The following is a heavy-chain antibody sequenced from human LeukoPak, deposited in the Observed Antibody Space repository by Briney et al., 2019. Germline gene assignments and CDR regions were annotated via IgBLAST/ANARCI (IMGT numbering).Heavy chain of an antibody. J-gene: IGHJ6*02. CDR2: IYYGGST. Sequence: PSETLSLTCTVSGGSISSYYWSWIRQPPGKGLEGIGYIYYGGSTNYNPSLKSRVTISVDTSKNQFSLKLSSVTAADTAVYYCARDQRYYYGMDVWGQGTTVTVSS. V-gene: IGHV4-59*01. CDR1: GGSISSYY. CDR3: ARDQRYYYGMDV.